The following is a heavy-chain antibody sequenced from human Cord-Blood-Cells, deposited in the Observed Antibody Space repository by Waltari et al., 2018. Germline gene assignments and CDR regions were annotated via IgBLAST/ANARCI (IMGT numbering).Heavy chain of an antibody. J-gene: IGHJ4*02. CDR2: IYYSGST. V-gene: IGHV4-31*03. CDR1: GGSISSGGYY. D-gene: IGHD3-16*02. CDR3: ASSSVTFGGVIGIFDY. Sequence: ESGPGLVKPSQTLSLTCPVSGGSISSGGYYWSWIRQHPGKGLEWIGYIYYSGSTYYNPSLKSRVTISVDTSKNQFSLKLSSVTAADTAVYYCASSSVTFGGVIGIFDYWGQGTLVTVSS.